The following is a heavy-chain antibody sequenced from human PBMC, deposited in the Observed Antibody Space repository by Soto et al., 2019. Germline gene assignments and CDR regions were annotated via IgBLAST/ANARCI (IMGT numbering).Heavy chain of an antibody. CDR3: ASETGTTSDNWFDP. CDR2: INHSGST. CDR1: GGSFSGYY. D-gene: IGHD1-7*01. Sequence: SETLSLTCAVYGGSFSGYYLSWIRQPPGKGLEWIGEINHSGSTNYNPSLKSRVTISVDTSKNQFSLKLSSVTAADTAVYYCASETGTTSDNWFDPWGQGTLVTVSS. V-gene: IGHV4-34*01. J-gene: IGHJ5*02.